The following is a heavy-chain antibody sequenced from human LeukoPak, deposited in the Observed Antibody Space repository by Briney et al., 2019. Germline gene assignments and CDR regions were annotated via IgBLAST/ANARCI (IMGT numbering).Heavy chain of an antibody. CDR1: GYSISSGYY. CDR2: IYHSGST. V-gene: IGHV4-38-2*01. CDR3: ATEVGQWLVRT. Sequence: SETLSLTCAVSGYSISSGYYWGWIRQPPGKGLEWIGSIYHSGSTYYNLSLKSRVTISVDTSKNQFSLKLSSVTAADTAVYYCATEVGQWLVRTWGQGTLVTVSS. J-gene: IGHJ5*02. D-gene: IGHD6-19*01.